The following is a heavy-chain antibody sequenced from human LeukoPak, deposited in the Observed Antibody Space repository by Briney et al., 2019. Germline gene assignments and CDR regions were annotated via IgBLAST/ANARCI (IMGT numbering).Heavy chain of an antibody. Sequence: SETLSLTCTVSGGSISSSSYYWGWIRQPPGKGLEWIGSICYSGSTYYNPSLKSRVTISVDTSKNQFSLKLSSVTAADTAVYYCARPKSGWAWAVSRDGYNSNAFDIWGQGTMVTVSS. CDR3: ARPKSGWAWAVSRDGYNSNAFDI. CDR2: ICYSGST. CDR1: GGSISSSSYY. J-gene: IGHJ3*02. D-gene: IGHD5-24*01. V-gene: IGHV4-39*01.